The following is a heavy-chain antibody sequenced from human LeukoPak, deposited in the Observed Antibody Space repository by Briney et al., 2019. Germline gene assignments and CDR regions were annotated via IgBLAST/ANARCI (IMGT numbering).Heavy chain of an antibody. D-gene: IGHD3-10*01. CDR2: IYYSGST. V-gene: IGHV4-59*01. CDR3: ARGQYGSGSYPPGAFDT. Sequence: SETLSLTCTVSGGSISSYYWSWIRQPPGKGLEWIGYIYYSGSTNYNPSLKSRVTISVDTSKNQFSLKLSSVTAADTAVYYCARGQYGSGSYPPGAFDTWGQGTMVTVSP. J-gene: IGHJ3*02. CDR1: GGSISSYY.